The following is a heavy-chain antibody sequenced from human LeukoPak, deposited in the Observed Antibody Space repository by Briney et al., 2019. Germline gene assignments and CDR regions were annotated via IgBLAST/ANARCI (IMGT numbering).Heavy chain of an antibody. J-gene: IGHJ4*02. V-gene: IGHV3-9*01. CDR1: GFIFSSYA. CDR3: ARDWRDFDY. CDR2: ISWNSGSI. Sequence: GGSLRLSCAASGFIFSSYAMSWVRQAPGKGLEWVSGISWNSGSIGYADSVKGRFTISRDNAKNSLYLQMNSLRAEDTAVYYCARDWRDFDYWGQGTLVTVSS.